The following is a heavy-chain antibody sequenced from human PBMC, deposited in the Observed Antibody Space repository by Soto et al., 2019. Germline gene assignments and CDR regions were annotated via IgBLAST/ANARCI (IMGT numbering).Heavy chain of an antibody. CDR1: GYPFTGYY. D-gene: IGHD6-19*01. Sequence: GASVKVSCKASGYPFTGYYMHWVRQAPGQGLEWMGWINPNSGGTNYAQKFQGWVTMTRDTSISTAYMELSRLRSDDTAVYYCARVPAVAGYNWFDPWGQGTLVTVSS. J-gene: IGHJ5*02. CDR3: ARVPAVAGYNWFDP. V-gene: IGHV1-2*04. CDR2: INPNSGGT.